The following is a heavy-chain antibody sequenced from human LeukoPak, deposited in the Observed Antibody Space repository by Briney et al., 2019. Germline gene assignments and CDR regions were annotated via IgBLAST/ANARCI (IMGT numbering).Heavy chain of an antibody. Sequence: GASVKVSCKASGYTFTSYGISWVRQAPGQGLEWMGGIIPIFGTANYAQKFQGRVTITTDESTSTAYMELSSLRSEDTAVYYCARVTRVVVPALGAFDIWGQGTMVTVSS. CDR1: GYTFTSYG. V-gene: IGHV1-69*05. J-gene: IGHJ3*02. CDR3: ARVTRVVVPALGAFDI. D-gene: IGHD2-2*01. CDR2: IIPIFGTA.